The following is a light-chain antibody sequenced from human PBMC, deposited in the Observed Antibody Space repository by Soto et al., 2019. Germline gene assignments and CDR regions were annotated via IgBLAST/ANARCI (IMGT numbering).Light chain of an antibody. Sequence: VVSQAAAGVYESTEETASPSSMALQSVSSNLAWYQQKPGQAPRLLIYGASTRATGIPARFSGSGSGTEFTLTISCLQSEDFAVYYCQQYNNSPPEGTFGQGAKVDIK. J-gene: IGKJ1*01. CDR1: QSVSSN. V-gene: IGKV3-15*01. CDR2: GAS. CDR3: QQYNNSPPEGT.